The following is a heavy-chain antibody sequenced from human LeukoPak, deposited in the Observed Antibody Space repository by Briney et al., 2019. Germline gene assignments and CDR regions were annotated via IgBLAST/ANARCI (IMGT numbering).Heavy chain of an antibody. CDR3: ARDSSGYSAYYYYGMDV. CDR1: GGSFSGYY. V-gene: IGHV4-34*01. J-gene: IGHJ6*02. D-gene: IGHD3-22*01. CDR2: INHSGST. Sequence: SETLSLTCAVYGGSFSGYYWSWIRQPPGKGLEWIGEINHSGSTNYNPSLKSRVTISVDTSKNQFSLKLSSVTAADTAVYYCARDSSGYSAYYYYGMDVWGQGTTVTVSS.